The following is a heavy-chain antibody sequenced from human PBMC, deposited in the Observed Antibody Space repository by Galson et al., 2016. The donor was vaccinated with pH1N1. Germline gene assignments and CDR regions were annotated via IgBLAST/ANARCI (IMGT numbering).Heavy chain of an antibody. CDR1: GFTFSNYA. J-gene: IGHJ5*02. CDR2: ITGSGDYT. CDR3: ARYPQITVYCAGGSCYGCDP. V-gene: IGHV3-23*01. D-gene: IGHD2-15*01. Sequence: SLRLSCAASGFTFSNYAMIWVRQAPGKGLEWVSIITGSGDYTDYADSVKGRFTISRDNSKNTLYLHMNSLRAEDTALYYCARYPQITVYCAGGSCYGCDPWCQGTLVTVAS.